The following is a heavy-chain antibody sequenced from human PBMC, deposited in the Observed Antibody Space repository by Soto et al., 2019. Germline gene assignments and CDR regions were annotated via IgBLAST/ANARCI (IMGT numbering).Heavy chain of an antibody. CDR3: ASCNAWGVILAS. Sequence: QVQLQESGPGLVKPSQTLSLTCTVSGASINSGGYYWSWIRQLPGKGLEWIGYIYFSGNTYYNPSLESRVTISLDTSQNQFSPKLSSVIAADTAVYYCASCNAWGVILASRDQGTLVTVS. CDR1: GASINSGGYY. CDR2: IYFSGNT. J-gene: IGHJ4*02. D-gene: IGHD3-16*01. V-gene: IGHV4-31*03.